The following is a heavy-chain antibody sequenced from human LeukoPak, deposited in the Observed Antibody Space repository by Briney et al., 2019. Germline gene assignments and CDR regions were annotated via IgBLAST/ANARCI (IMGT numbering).Heavy chain of an antibody. CDR2: ISGSGVNT. J-gene: IGHJ6*02. CDR3: ARGVVGGPGPHYYYPLGV. CDR1: GFTFSDFA. V-gene: IGHV3-23*01. D-gene: IGHD4-23*01. Sequence: GGSLRLSCAASGFTFSDFAMTWVRQAPGKGLEWVSAISGSGVNTYYGYSVKGRFTISRDNSKNTLYLQMSSLRAEDTAVYYCARGVVGGPGPHYYYPLGVWGQGTTVSVSS.